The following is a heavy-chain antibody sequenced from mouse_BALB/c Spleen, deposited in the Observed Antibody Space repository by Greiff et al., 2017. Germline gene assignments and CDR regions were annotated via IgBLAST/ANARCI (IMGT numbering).Heavy chain of an antibody. CDR1: GFTFSSYG. J-gene: IGHJ1*01. Sequence: EVQVVESGGGLVQPGGSLKLSCAASGFTFSSYGMAWVRQTPDKRLELVATINSNGGSTYYPDSVKGRFTISRDNAKNTLYLQMSSLKSEDTAMYYCARDRRSYWYFDVWGAGTTVTVSS. V-gene: IGHV5-6-3*01. CDR2: INSNGGST. CDR3: ARDRRSYWYFDV.